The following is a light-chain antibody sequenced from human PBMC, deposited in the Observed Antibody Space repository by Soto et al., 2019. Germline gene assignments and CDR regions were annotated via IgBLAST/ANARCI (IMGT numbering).Light chain of an antibody. CDR2: AAS. CDR1: QDISGY. Sequence: DIQLTQSPSFLSASVGDRVTITCRASQDISGYLAWYQQKPGNAPNLLIYAASTLQRGVSSRFSGSGSGTDFTLTISSLQPEDFATYYCQQLNIYRFGGGTKVQIK. J-gene: IGKJ4*01. CDR3: QQLNIYR. V-gene: IGKV1-9*01.